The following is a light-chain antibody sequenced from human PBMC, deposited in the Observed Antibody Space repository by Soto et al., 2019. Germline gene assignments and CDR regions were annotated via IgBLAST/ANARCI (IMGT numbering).Light chain of an antibody. CDR1: TGAVTSGHY. J-gene: IGLJ3*02. V-gene: IGLV7-46*01. CDR3: LLSYSGPRV. CDR2: NTD. Sequence: QAVVTQEPSLTVSPGGTVSLTCGSSTGAVTSGHYAYWFQQKPGQAPRTLIYNTDNKQSWTPARFSGSLLGGKAVLTLSGPQPEDEAEYYCLLSYSGPRVFGGGTKLTVL.